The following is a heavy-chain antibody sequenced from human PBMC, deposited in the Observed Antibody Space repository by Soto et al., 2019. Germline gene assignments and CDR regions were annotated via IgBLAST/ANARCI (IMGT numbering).Heavy chain of an antibody. J-gene: IGHJ6*03. CDR2: ISAYNGNT. CDR1: GYTFTSYG. CDR3: ARESYYDFWSGYLGYYYMDV. D-gene: IGHD3-3*01. Sequence: QVQLVQSGAEVKKPGASVKVSCKASGYTFTSYGISWVRQAPGQGLEWMGWISAYNGNTNYAQKLQGRVTMTTDTSTSTAYMELRSLRSHDTAVYYCARESYYDFWSGYLGYYYMDVWGKGTTVTVSS. V-gene: IGHV1-18*01.